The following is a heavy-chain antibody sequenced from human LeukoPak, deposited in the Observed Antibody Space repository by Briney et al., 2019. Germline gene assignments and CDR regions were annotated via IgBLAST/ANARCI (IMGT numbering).Heavy chain of an antibody. CDR2: IGTAGDT. V-gene: IGHV3-13*01. J-gene: IGHJ4*02. Sequence: GGSLRLSCAASGFTFSSYDMHWVRQATGKGLEWVSAIGTAGDTCYPGSVKGRFTISRENAKNSLYLQMNSLRAEDTAVYYCARGKHDSSGYYQFDYWGQGTLVTVSS. CDR1: GFTFSSYD. D-gene: IGHD3-22*01. CDR3: ARGKHDSSGYYQFDY.